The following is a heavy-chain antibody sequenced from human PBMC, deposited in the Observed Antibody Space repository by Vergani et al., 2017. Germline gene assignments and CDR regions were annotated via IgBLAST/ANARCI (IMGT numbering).Heavy chain of an antibody. CDR2: IYYSGST. CDR1: GGSISSYY. J-gene: IGHJ6*02. D-gene: IGHD2-15*01. CDR3: ARDLLGGWNYYYYGMDV. V-gene: IGHV4-59*12. Sequence: QVQLQESGPGLVKPSETLSLTCTVSGGSISSYYWSWIRQPPGKGLEWIGYIYYSGSTNYNPSLKSRVTISVYTSKNQFSLKLSSVTAADTAVYYCARDLLGGWNYYYYGMDVWGQGTTVTVSS.